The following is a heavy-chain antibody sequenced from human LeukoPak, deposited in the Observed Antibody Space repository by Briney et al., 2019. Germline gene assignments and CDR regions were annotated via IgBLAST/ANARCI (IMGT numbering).Heavy chain of an antibody. CDR3: ARIDCSSASCLYYYGMDV. D-gene: IGHD2-2*01. V-gene: IGHV5-10-1*01. CDR1: GYSFSSYW. CDR2: IDPGDSFT. Sequence: GESLRISCKGSGYSFSSYWISWVRQMPGKGLEWMGRIDPGDSFTKYRPSLEGRVTISADKSLSTVYLQWSSLKASDTAMYYCARIDCSSASCLYYYGMDVWGQGTTVTVS. J-gene: IGHJ6*02.